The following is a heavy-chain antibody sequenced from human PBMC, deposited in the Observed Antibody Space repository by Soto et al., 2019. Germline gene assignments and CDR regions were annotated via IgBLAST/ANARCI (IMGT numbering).Heavy chain of an antibody. D-gene: IGHD1-26*01. CDR1: GYTFTSYG. J-gene: IGHJ4*02. CDR2: ISAYSGYT. CDR3: AGARNSETYYFY. Sequence: ASVKVSCKASGYTFTSYGIGWVRQAPGQGLEWMGWISAYSGYTNYAQNFRGRVTMTTETSTSTAYMELRNLRSDDTAVYYCAGARNSETYYFYWGQGILVTVSS. V-gene: IGHV1-18*01.